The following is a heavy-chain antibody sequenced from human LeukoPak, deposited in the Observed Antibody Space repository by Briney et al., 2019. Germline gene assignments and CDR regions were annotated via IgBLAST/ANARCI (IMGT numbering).Heavy chain of an antibody. D-gene: IGHD2-2*01. CDR3: ATLGNIVVVPAADY. CDR1: GYTLTELS. Sequence: ASVKVSCKVSGYTLTELSMHWVRQAPGKGLEWMGGFDPEDGETIYAQKFQGRVTMTEDTSTDTAYMELSRLRSDDTAVYYCATLGNIVVVPAADYWGQGTLVTVSS. V-gene: IGHV1-24*01. CDR2: FDPEDGET. J-gene: IGHJ4*02.